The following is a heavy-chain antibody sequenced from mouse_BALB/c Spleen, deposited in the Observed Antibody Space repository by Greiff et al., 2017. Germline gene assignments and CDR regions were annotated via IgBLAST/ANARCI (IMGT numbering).Heavy chain of an antibody. V-gene: IGHV1S81*02. J-gene: IGHJ4*01. CDR3: TRNDGYFYAMDY. Sequence: VHLVESGAELVKPGASVKLSCKASGYTFTSYYMYWVKQRPGQGLEWIGEINPSNGGTNFNEKFKSKATLTVDKSSSTAYMQLSSLTSEDSAVYYCTRNDGYFYAMDYWGQGTSVTVSS. CDR2: INPSNGGT. CDR1: GYTFTSYY. D-gene: IGHD2-3*01.